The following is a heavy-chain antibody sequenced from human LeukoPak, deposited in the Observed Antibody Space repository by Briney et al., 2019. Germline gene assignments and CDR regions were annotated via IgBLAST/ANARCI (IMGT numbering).Heavy chain of an antibody. V-gene: IGHV3-30*18. D-gene: IGHD6-13*01. CDR1: GFTFSSYG. J-gene: IGHJ6*02. CDR3: AKDLNGSIAAKIYYYYYGMDV. Sequence: GGSLRLSCAASGFTFSSYGMHWVRQAPGKGLEWVAVISYDGSNKYYADSVKGRFTISRDNSKNTLYLQMNSLRAEDTAVYYCAKDLNGSIAAKIYYYYYGMDVWGQGTTVTVPS. CDR2: ISYDGSNK.